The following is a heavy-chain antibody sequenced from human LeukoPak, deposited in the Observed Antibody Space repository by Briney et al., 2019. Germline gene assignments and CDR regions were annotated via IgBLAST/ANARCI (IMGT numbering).Heavy chain of an antibody. D-gene: IGHD4-17*01. CDR1: GFTFSSYA. Sequence: GGSLRLSCAASGFTFSSYAMHCVRQAPGKGLEWVAVISYDGSNKYYADSVKGRFTISRDNSKNTLYLQMNSLRAEDTAVYYCATLTTVRDYWGQGTLVTVSS. V-gene: IGHV3-30-3*01. CDR2: ISYDGSNK. J-gene: IGHJ4*02. CDR3: ATLTTVRDY.